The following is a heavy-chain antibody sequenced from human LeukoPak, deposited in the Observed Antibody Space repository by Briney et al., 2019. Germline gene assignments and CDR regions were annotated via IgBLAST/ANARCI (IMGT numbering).Heavy chain of an antibody. CDR2: ISSDGSNK. D-gene: IGHD1-26*01. V-gene: IGHV3-30*03. Sequence: GGSLRLSCAASGFTFSSYGMHWVRQAPGKGLEWVAVISSDGSNKYYADSVKGRFTISRDNARNSLYLQMNSLRDEDTAVYYCARRVVGAMPFDHWGQGTLVTVSS. CDR1: GFTFSSYG. J-gene: IGHJ4*02. CDR3: ARRVVGAMPFDH.